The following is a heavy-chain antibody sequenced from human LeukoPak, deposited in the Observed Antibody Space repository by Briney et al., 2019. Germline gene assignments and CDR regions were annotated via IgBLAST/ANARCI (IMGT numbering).Heavy chain of an antibody. V-gene: IGHV3-23*01. CDR2: ISGSGGST. Sequence: GGSLRLSCAASGFTVSSNYMSWVRQAPGKGLEWVSAISGSGGSTYYADSVKGRFTISRDNSKNTLYLQMNSLRAEDTAVYYCAKDIWFGEFLFDYWGQGTLVTVSS. CDR3: AKDIWFGEFLFDY. CDR1: GFTVSSNY. D-gene: IGHD3-10*01. J-gene: IGHJ4*02.